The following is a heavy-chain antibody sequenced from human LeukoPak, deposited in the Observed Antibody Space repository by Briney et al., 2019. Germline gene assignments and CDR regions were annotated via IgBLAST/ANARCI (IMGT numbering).Heavy chain of an antibody. CDR3: ARVLPDYYDSSGYFLVAVGVGAFDI. V-gene: IGHV4-39*07. D-gene: IGHD3-22*01. Sequence: SETLSLTCAVSGGSISSGGYSWSWIRQPPGKGLEWIGSIYYSGSTYYNPSLKSRVTTSVDTSKNQFSLKLSSVTAADTAVYYCARVLPDYYDSSGYFLVAVGVGAFDIWGQGTMVTVSS. CDR1: GGSISSGGYS. J-gene: IGHJ3*02. CDR2: IYYSGST.